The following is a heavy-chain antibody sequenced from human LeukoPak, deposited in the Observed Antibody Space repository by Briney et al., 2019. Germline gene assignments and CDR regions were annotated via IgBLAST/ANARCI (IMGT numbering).Heavy chain of an antibody. Sequence: GASVKVSCKASGYTFTGYYMHWVRQAPGQGLEWMGWINPNSGGTNYAQKFQGRVTMTRDTSISTAYMELSRLRSDDTAVYYCARRQLRYFDSFGMDVWGQGTTVTVSS. J-gene: IGHJ6*02. CDR1: GYTFTGYY. CDR2: INPNSGGT. CDR3: ARRQLRYFDSFGMDV. V-gene: IGHV1-2*02. D-gene: IGHD3-9*01.